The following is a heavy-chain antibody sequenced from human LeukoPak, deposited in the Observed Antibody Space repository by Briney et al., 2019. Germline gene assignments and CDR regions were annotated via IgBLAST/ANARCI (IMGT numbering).Heavy chain of an antibody. CDR2: VSYEGTIK. J-gene: IGHJ1*01. D-gene: IGHD4-17*01. Sequence: PGGSLRLSCAASGFAFSNFAMHWVRQAPGKGLEWVAVVSYEGTIKYYSDSAKGRFTISRDNSKNTLYLQMNSLRAEDTAVYYCAKDRDYGDYPEYFQHWGQGTLVTVSS. CDR3: AKDRDYGDYPEYFQH. V-gene: IGHV3-30*18. CDR1: GFAFSNFA.